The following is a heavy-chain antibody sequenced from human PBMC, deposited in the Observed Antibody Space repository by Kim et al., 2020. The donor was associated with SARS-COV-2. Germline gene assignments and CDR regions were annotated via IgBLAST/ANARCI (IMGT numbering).Heavy chain of an antibody. CDR3: ARRLRFVDSSSLWFDP. CDR2: IYHSGTA. V-gene: IGHV4-4*02. J-gene: IGHJ5*02. Sequence: SETLSLTCAVSGGSISSNYWWSWVRQPPGKGLEWIGEIYHSGTANYNPSLKSRVTISVDKSKNQFSLKLTSVTAADTAVYYCARRLRFVDSSSLWFDPWGQGTQVIVSS. CDR1: GGSISSNYW. D-gene: IGHD6-6*01.